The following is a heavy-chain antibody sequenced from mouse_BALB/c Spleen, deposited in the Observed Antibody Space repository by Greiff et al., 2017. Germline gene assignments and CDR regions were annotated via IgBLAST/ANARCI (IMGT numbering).Heavy chain of an antibody. V-gene: IGHV1S81*02. CDR2: INPSNGGT. CDR1: GYTFTSYY. CDR3: TRRYYYGSSRGMDY. J-gene: IGHJ4*01. Sequence: QVQLQQSGAELVKPGASVKLSCKASGYTFTSYYMYWVKQRPGQGLEWIGEINPSNGGTNFNEKFKSKATLTVDKSSSTAYMQLSSLTSEDSAVYYCTRRYYYGSSRGMDYWGQGTSVTVSS. D-gene: IGHD1-1*01.